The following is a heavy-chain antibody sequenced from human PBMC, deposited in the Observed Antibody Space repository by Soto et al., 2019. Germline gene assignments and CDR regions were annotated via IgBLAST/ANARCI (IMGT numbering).Heavy chain of an antibody. J-gene: IGHJ5*02. V-gene: IGHV3-23*01. D-gene: IGHD2-2*01. CDR2: ISGSGGST. Sequence: GGSLRLSCAASGFTFSSYAMSWVRQAPGKGLEWVSAISGSGGSTYYADSVKGRFTISRDNSKNTLYLQMNSLRAEDTVVYYCAKDLVGYCSSTSCIDWFDPWGQGTLVTVSS. CDR3: AKDLVGYCSSTSCIDWFDP. CDR1: GFTFSSYA.